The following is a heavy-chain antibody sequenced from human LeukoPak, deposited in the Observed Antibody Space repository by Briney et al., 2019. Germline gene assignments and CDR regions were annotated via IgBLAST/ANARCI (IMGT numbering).Heavy chain of an antibody. J-gene: IGHJ3*02. CDR2: IIPIFGTA. D-gene: IGHD3-16*01. V-gene: IGHV1-69*05. CDR3: ARAQGDLRPFVRVSYAFDI. Sequence: ASVKVSCKASGGTFSSYAISWVRQAPGQGLEWMGRIIPIFGTANYAQKFQGRVTITTDESTNTAYMELSSLRSEDTAVYYCARAQGDLRPFVRVSYAFDIWGQGTMVTVSS. CDR1: GGTFSSYA.